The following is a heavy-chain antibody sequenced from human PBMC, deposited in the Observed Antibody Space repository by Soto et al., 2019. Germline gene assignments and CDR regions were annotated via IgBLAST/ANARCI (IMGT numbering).Heavy chain of an antibody. J-gene: IGHJ4*02. Sequence: QLQLQESGPGLVKPSETLSLTCTVSGGSISSSSYYWGWIRQPPGKGLEWIGSIYYSGSTYYNPSLKSRVTISVDTSKNQFSLKLSSVTAADTAVYYCARQWGGGSFFHSGRYYFDYWGQGTLVTVSS. V-gene: IGHV4-39*01. CDR1: GGSISSSSYY. CDR2: IYYSGST. D-gene: IGHD2-15*01. CDR3: ARQWGGGSFFHSGRYYFDY.